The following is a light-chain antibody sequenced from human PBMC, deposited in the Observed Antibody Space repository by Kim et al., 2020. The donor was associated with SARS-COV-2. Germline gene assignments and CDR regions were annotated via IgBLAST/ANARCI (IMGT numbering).Light chain of an antibody. CDR1: QSISSW. CDR3: QQYNSYSLPYT. V-gene: IGKV1-5*03. J-gene: IGKJ2*01. Sequence: YVGDRVTRTCRASQSISSWLAWYQQKPGKAPKLLIYKASSLESGVPSRFSGSGSGTEFTLTISSLQPDDFATYYCQQYNSYSLPYTSGQGTKLEI. CDR2: KAS.